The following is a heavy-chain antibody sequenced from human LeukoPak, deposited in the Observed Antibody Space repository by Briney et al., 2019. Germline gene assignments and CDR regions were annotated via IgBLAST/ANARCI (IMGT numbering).Heavy chain of an antibody. V-gene: IGHV3-23*01. Sequence: PGGSLRLSCAASGFTFSSYAMNWVRQAPGKGLEWVSAISGSGGSTYYADSVKGRFTISRDNSKNTLYLQMNSLRAEDTAVYYCAKDLVTMVRGVIGWFDPWGQGTLVTVSS. CDR2: ISGSGGST. CDR3: AKDLVTMVRGVIGWFDP. D-gene: IGHD3-10*01. CDR1: GFTFSSYA. J-gene: IGHJ5*02.